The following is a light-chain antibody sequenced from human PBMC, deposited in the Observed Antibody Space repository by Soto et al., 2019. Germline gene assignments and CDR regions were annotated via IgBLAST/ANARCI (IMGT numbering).Light chain of an antibody. CDR2: DVS. CDR1: SSDIGGYNS. V-gene: IGLV2-14*01. CDR3: SSYTSSSTYV. J-gene: IGLJ1*01. Sequence: SVLTQPASVSESPGQSITISCTGTSSDIGGYNSVSWYQQHPGKAPKLMIYDVSNRPSGLSNRFSGSKSGNTASLTISGLQAEDEADYYCSSYTSSSTYVFGTGTKVTVL.